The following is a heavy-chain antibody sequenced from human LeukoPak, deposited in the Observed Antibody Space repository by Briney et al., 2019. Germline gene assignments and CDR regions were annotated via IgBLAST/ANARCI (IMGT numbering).Heavy chain of an antibody. J-gene: IGHJ6*02. Sequence: GGSLRLSCAASGFTFSSYAMSWVRQAPGKGLEWVSAISGSGGSTYYADSVKGRFTISRDNSKNTLYLQMNSLRAEDTAVYYCARPNVLLWFGELLRGRYYYYGMDVWGQGTTVTVSS. CDR1: GFTFSSYA. D-gene: IGHD3-10*01. CDR2: ISGSGGST. V-gene: IGHV3-23*01. CDR3: ARPNVLLWFGELLRGRYYYYGMDV.